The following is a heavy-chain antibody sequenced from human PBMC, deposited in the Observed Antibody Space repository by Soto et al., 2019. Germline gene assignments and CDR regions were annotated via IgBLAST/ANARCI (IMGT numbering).Heavy chain of an antibody. Sequence: GGSLRLSCSVSGFIFSDHYMDWVRQAPGKGLEWVGRSRSNAHSYSTQYTASVNGRFTISRDISENFLYLHMNNLKSDDTAVYYCVRGFHGMDVRGRETMVTISS. J-gene: IGHJ6*02. CDR2: SRSNAHSYST. CDR1: GFIFSDHY. CDR3: VRGFHGMDV. V-gene: IGHV3-72*01.